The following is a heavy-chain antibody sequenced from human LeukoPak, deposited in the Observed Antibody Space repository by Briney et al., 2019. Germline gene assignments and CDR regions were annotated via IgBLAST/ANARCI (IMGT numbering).Heavy chain of an antibody. Sequence: PGGSLRLSCTASGFTFSSYAMSWVRQAPGKGLEWVSAISGSGGSTYYADSVKGRFTISRDNSKNTLYLQMNSLRAEDTAVYYCAKEPNIVVVPAALNWFDPWGQGTLVTVSS. CDR3: AKEPNIVVVPAALNWFDP. D-gene: IGHD2-2*01. CDR2: ISGSGGST. CDR1: GFTFSSYA. J-gene: IGHJ5*02. V-gene: IGHV3-23*01.